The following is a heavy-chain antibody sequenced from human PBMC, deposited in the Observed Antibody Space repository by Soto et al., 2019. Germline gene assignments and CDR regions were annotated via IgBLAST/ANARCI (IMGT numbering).Heavy chain of an antibody. V-gene: IGHV4-31*03. J-gene: IGHJ6*02. CDR3: ARGRDRRSRTVKNYYYYGMDV. CDR1: GGSISSGGYY. Sequence: SETLSLTCTVSGGSISSGGYYWSWIRQHPGKGLEWIGYIYYSGSTYYNPSLKSRVTISVDPSKNQFSLKLSSVTAADTAVYYCARGRDRRSRTVKNYYYYGMDVWGQGTTVTVSS. CDR2: IYYSGST. D-gene: IGHD4-4*01.